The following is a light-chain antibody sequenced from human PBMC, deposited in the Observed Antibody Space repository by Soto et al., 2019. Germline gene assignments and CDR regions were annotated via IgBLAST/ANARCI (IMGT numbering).Light chain of an antibody. V-gene: IGKV1-5*03. Sequence: DIQLTQSPSTLSASVGDTVTITCRASESVRNWLAWYQQKPGQAPKFLIYKASSLESGVPSRFSGSGSGTEFTLTISSHQPDDFATYYCQHYNNFPWAFGPGTKVEIK. CDR3: QHYNNFPWA. CDR2: KAS. CDR1: ESVRNW. J-gene: IGKJ1*01.